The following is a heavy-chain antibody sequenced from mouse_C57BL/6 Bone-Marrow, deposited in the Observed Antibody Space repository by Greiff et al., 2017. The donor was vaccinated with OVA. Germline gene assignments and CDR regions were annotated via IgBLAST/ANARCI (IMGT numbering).Heavy chain of an antibody. Sequence: EVQLVESGGGLVKPGGSLKLSCAASGFTFSSYAMSWVRQTPEKRLEWVATISDGGSYTYYPDNVKGRFTISRDNAKNNLYLQMSHLKSEDTAMYYCARDRYDYDEAWFAYWGQGTLVTVSA. CDR2: ISDGGSYT. V-gene: IGHV5-4*01. D-gene: IGHD2-4*01. CDR1: GFTFSSYA. J-gene: IGHJ3*01. CDR3: ARDRYDYDEAWFAY.